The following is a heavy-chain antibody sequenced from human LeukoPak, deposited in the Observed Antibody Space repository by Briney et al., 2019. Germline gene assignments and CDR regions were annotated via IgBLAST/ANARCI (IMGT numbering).Heavy chain of an antibody. V-gene: IGHV1-24*01. D-gene: IGHD3-10*01. CDR2: FDPEDGET. CDR1: GYTLTELS. CDR3: ATDFGEAMVRGVLTPGAFDY. Sequence: GASVKVSCKVSGYTLTELSMHWVRQAPGKGLEWMGGFDPEDGETIYAQKFQGRVTMTEDTSTDTAYMELSSLRSEDTAVYYCATDFGEAMVRGVLTPGAFDYWGQGTLVTVSS. J-gene: IGHJ4*02.